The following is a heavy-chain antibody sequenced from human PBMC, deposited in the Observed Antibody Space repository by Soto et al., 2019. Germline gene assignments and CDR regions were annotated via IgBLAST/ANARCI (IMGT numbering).Heavy chain of an antibody. CDR2: IYYSGST. V-gene: IGHV4-31*03. CDR3: ARVDVAGRRRFDY. D-gene: IGHD6-19*01. Sequence: PSETLSLTCTVSGGSISSGGYYWSWIRQHPGKGLEWIGYIYYSGSTYYNPSLKSRVTISVDTSKNQFSLKLSSVTAADTAVYYCARVDVAGRRRFDYWGQGTLVTVSS. CDR1: GGSISSGGYY. J-gene: IGHJ4*02.